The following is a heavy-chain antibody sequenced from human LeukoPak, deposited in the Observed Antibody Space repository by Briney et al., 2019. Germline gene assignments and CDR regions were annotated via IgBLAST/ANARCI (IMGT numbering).Heavy chain of an antibody. V-gene: IGHV1-3*01. D-gene: IGHD4/OR15-4a*01. CDR3: ARDRGANDDY. CDR2: INAGNGNT. CDR1: GYTFTRYA. Sequence: GASVKVSCKASGYTFTRYAMHWVRQAPGQRLEWMGWINAGNGNTKYSQKFQGRVAITRDTSASTAYMELSSLISEDTAVYYCARDRGANDDYWGQGTLVTVSS. J-gene: IGHJ4*02.